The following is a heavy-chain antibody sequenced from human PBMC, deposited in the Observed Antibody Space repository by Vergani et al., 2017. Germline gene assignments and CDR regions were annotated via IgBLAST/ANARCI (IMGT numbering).Heavy chain of an antibody. Sequence: QITLKESGPTLVKPTQTLTLTCTFSGFSLSTSGVGVGWIRQPPGKALEWLALIYWNDDKRYSPSLMGRLTIAKDTSRNQVVLTMTNMDPVDTATYYCAXRDIFDDNYEYFDYWGPGTLVTVST. V-gene: IGHV2-5*01. CDR3: AXRDIFDDNYEYFDY. J-gene: IGHJ4*02. CDR1: GFSLSTSGVG. CDR2: IYWNDDK. D-gene: IGHD4-11*01.